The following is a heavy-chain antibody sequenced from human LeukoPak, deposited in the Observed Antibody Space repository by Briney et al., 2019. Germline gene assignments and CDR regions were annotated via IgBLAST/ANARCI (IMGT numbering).Heavy chain of an antibody. Sequence: SETLSLTRTVSGGSISSYYWSWIRQPAGKGLEWIGRIYTSGSTNYNPSLKSRVTMSVDTSKNQFSLKLSSVTAADTAVYYCARDSEKGIAAPKDYWGQGTLVTVSS. CDR1: GGSISSYY. J-gene: IGHJ4*02. V-gene: IGHV4-4*07. CDR3: ARDSEKGIAAPKDY. CDR2: IYTSGST. D-gene: IGHD6-13*01.